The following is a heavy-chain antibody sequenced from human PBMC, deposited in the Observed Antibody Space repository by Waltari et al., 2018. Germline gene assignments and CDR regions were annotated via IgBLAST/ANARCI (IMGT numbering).Heavy chain of an antibody. CDR3: ARGRKTSYYYYGMDV. V-gene: IGHV4-34*01. J-gene: IGHJ6*02. CDR2: INQSGRT. CDR1: GGSVSGYY. Sequence: QVQLQQWGAGLLKPSATLSLTCAVSGGSVSGYYWSWISRPPGKGLERIGEINQSGRTNDNPSLKSRVTISVDTSKNQFSLKLSSVTAADTAVYYCARGRKTSYYYYGMDVWGQGTTVTVSS.